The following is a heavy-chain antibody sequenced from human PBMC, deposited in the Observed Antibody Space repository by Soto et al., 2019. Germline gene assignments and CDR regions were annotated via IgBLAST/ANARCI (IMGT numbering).Heavy chain of an antibody. CDR2: IIPIFGTA. CDR1: GGTFSSYA. D-gene: IGHD2-15*01. J-gene: IGHJ4*02. Sequence: QVQLVQSGADVKKPGSSVKVSCKASGGTFSSYAISWVRQAPGQGLEWMGGIIPIFGTANYAQKFQGRVRISADESTSTDYMELSRLRSEDTAVYYCASGGAVVVVDFDYWGQGTLVTVSS. CDR3: ASGGAVVVVDFDY. V-gene: IGHV1-69*12.